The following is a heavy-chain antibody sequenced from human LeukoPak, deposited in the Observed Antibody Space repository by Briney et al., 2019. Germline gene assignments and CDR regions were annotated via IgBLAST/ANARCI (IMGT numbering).Heavy chain of an antibody. J-gene: IGHJ4*02. CDR2: INHSGST. V-gene: IGHV4-34*01. CDR3: ARGRRDGYKYGYDY. CDR1: GGSFSGYY. Sequence: SETLSLTCAVYGGSFSGYYWSWIRQPPGKGLEWIGEINHSGSTNYNPSLKSRVTISVDTSKNQFSLKLSSVTAADTAVYYCARGRRDGYKYGYDYWGQGTLVTVSS. D-gene: IGHD5-24*01.